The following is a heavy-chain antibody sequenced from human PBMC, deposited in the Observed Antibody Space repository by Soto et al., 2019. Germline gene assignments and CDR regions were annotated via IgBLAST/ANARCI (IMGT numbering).Heavy chain of an antibody. CDR3: AKDRKNVGTDYDFWSGYPTTSFYYYGMDV. D-gene: IGHD3-3*01. V-gene: IGHV3-30*18. J-gene: IGHJ6*02. Sequence: GGSLRLSCAASGFTFSSYGMHWVRQAPGKGLEWVAVTSYDGSNKYYADSVKGRFTISRDNSKNTLYLQMNSLRAEDTAVYYCAKDRKNVGTDYDFWSGYPTTSFYYYGMDVWGQGTTVTVSS. CDR1: GFTFSSYG. CDR2: TSYDGSNK.